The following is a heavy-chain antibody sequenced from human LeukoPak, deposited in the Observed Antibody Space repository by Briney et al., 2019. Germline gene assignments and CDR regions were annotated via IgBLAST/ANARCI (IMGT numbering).Heavy chain of an antibody. V-gene: IGHV4-30-2*01. J-gene: IGHJ4*02. CDR1: GGSISSGGYY. CDR3: ARPRDYTGYYQYYFDY. D-gene: IGHD3-9*01. Sequence: SETLSLTCTVSGGSISSGGYYWSWIRQPPGKGLEWIGYIYHSGSTYYNPSLKSRVTISVDRSKNQFSLKLSSVTAADTAVYYCARPRDYTGYYQYYFDYWGQGTLVTVSS. CDR2: IYHSGST.